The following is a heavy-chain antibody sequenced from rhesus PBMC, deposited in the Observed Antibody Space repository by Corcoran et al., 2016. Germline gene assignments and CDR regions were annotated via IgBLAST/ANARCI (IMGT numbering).Heavy chain of an antibody. Sequence: QVQLQEAGPGVVKPSETLSLTCTVSGGPISDSFWWSWLRPPPGKELEGIGYIYVSSTNPNYSPTPTSIATISKDTSKNQFSFKVNSVTAADTAVYYCARMSPRSDAFDLGGQVLMVTVSA. CDR1: GGPISDSFW. J-gene: IGHJ3*01. CDR2: IYVSSTNP. V-gene: IGHV4S10*01. CDR3: ARMSPRSDAFDL.